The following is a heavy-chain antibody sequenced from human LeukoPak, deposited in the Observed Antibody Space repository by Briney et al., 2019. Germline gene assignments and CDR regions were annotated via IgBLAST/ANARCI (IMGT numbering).Heavy chain of an antibody. V-gene: IGHV4-39*01. CDR3: ARSVEYSSSPYDY. CDR1: GDSITSSTYC. J-gene: IGHJ4*02. D-gene: IGHD6-6*01. Sequence: SETLSLTCTVSGDSITSSTYCWGWIRQPQGKGLEWIGTMFYSGSTYYNPSLKSRVTISVDTSKNQFSLRLSSVTAADTAVYYCARSVEYSSSPYDYWGQGTLVTVSS. CDR2: MFYSGST.